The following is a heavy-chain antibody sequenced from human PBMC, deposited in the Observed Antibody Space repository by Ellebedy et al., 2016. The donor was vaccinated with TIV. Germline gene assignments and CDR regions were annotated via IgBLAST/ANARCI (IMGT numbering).Heavy chain of an antibody. CDR2: ISTNGRDT. CDR3: VKDGAAGVSRSWYKALDS. Sequence: GESLKISCSASGFTFTTYTMHWVRQAPGKGLEYVSSISTNGRDTYYADSAKGRFTISRDNSRNTLYLQISSLRAEDTAVYYCVKDGAAGVSRSWYKALDSWGQGTLVTVSS. CDR1: GFTFTTYT. D-gene: IGHD6-13*01. J-gene: IGHJ4*02. V-gene: IGHV3-64D*06.